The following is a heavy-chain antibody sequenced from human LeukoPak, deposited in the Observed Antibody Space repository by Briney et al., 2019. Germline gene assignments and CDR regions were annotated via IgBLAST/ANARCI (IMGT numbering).Heavy chain of an antibody. V-gene: IGHV4-59*08. Sequence: PSETLSLTCTVSGGSVSGYYWSWIRQPPGKGLEWIGYIYYSGSTNYNPSLKSRVTISVDTSGNQFSLKLTSVAAADTAVYYCARGLELSSSGLVWFDPWGHGILVTVSS. J-gene: IGHJ5*02. D-gene: IGHD6-6*01. CDR3: ARGLELSSSGLVWFDP. CDR2: IYYSGST. CDR1: GGSVSGYY.